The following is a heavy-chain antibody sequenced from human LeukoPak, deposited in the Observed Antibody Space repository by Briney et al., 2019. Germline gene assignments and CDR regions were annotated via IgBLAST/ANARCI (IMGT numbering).Heavy chain of an antibody. J-gene: IGHJ5*02. D-gene: IGHD2-15*01. Sequence: ASVKVSCKASGYTFTSYYMHWVRQAPGKGLEWMGGFDPEDGETIYAQKFQGGVTMTEDTSTDTAYMELSSLRSEDTAVYYCAIAYCSGGSCYANWFDPWGQGTLVTVSS. CDR1: GYTFTSYY. CDR3: AIAYCSGGSCYANWFDP. CDR2: FDPEDGET. V-gene: IGHV1-24*01.